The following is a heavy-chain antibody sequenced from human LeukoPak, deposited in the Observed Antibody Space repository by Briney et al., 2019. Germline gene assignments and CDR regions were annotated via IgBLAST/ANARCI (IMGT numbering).Heavy chain of an antibody. Sequence: GGSLRLSCAASGFTFSSYSMNWVRQAPGKGLEWVSSISSSSSYIYYADSVKGRFTISRDNAKNSLYLQMNSLRAEDTAVYYCARGTSAVAGPGRDDAFDIWGQGTMVTVSS. CDR3: ARGTSAVAGPGRDDAFDI. J-gene: IGHJ3*02. D-gene: IGHD6-19*01. CDR1: GFTFSSYS. V-gene: IGHV3-21*01. CDR2: ISSSSSYI.